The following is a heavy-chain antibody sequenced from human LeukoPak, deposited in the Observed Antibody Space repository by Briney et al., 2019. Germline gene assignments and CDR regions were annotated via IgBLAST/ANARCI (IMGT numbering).Heavy chain of an antibody. CDR1: GGSVSSGSYY. D-gene: IGHD3-22*01. V-gene: IGHV4-61*01. CDR3: ARGGYYDSSGYYQWNWFDP. CDR2: IYYSGST. Sequence: PSETLSLTCTVSGGSVSSGSYYWTWIRQPPGQGLEWIGDIYYSGSTNYNPSLKSRVTISVDTSKNQFSLKLSSVTAADTAVYYCARGGYYDSSGYYQWNWFDPWGQGTLVTVSS. J-gene: IGHJ5*02.